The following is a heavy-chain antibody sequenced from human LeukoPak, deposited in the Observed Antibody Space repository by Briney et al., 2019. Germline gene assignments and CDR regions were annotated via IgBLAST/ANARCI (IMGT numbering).Heavy chain of an antibody. D-gene: IGHD1-14*01. CDR2: INHSGST. Sequence: KPSETLSLTCAVYGGSFSGYYWSWIRQPPGKGLEWIGEINHSGSTNYNPSLKSRVTISVDTSKNQFSLKLSSVTAADTAVYYCARGRRYSKYYFDYWGQGTLVTVSS. V-gene: IGHV4-34*01. J-gene: IGHJ4*02. CDR1: GGSFSGYY. CDR3: ARGRRYSKYYFDY.